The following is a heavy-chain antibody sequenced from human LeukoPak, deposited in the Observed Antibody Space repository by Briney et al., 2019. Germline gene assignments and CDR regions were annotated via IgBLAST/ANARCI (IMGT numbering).Heavy chain of an antibody. J-gene: IGHJ4*02. CDR1: GFTCDDYA. CDR3: AKAMPNYDFWSGSPHGSPYKYYFDY. D-gene: IGHD3-3*01. V-gene: IGHV3-9*01. Sequence: GRSLRLSCAASGFTCDDYAMHWVRQAPGKGLEWGSGISWNSGSIGYADSVKGRFTISRDNAQNSLYLKMTSMKAEDTALYYCAKAMPNYDFWSGSPHGSPYKYYFDYWGQGTLVTVSS. CDR2: ISWNSGSI.